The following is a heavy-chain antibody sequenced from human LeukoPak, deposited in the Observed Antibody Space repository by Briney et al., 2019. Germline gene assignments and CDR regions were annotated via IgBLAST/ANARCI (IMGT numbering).Heavy chain of an antibody. V-gene: IGHV4-34*01. CDR2: INHSGST. CDR1: GGSFSGYY. Sequence: SETLSLTCAVYGGSFSGYYWSWIRQPPGKGLEWIGEINHSGSTNYNPSLKSRVTISVDTSKNQFSLKLSSVTAADTAVYYCARPGVGSGRYGAFDIWGQGTMVTVSS. CDR3: ARPGVGSGRYGAFDI. D-gene: IGHD5-18*01. J-gene: IGHJ3*02.